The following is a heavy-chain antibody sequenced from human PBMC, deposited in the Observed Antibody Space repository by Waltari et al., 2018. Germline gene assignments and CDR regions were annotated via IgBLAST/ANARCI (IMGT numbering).Heavy chain of an antibody. V-gene: IGHV4-39*01. CDR3: ARRYYDSSGYYRGAFDI. D-gene: IGHD3-22*01. J-gene: IGHJ3*02. Sequence: QLQLQESGPGLVKPSETLSLTCTVSGGSISSSSYYWGWIRQPPGKGLEWIGSIYYSGSTYYNPSLKSRVTISVDTSKNQFSLKLSSVTAADTAVYYCARRYYDSSGYYRGAFDIWGQGTMVTVSS. CDR2: IYYSGST. CDR1: GGSISSSSYY.